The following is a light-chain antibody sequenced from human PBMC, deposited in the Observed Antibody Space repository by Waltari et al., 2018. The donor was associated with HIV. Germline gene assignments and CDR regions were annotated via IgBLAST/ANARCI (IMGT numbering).Light chain of an antibody. CDR1: QTITSTY. V-gene: IGKV3-20*01. Sequence: EPVLTQSPGTLSLSSGERATLSCRPSQTITSTYLYMYQHKPGLPPRLLIYDASTSAAGSPDRFSGGGSGTDFTLTISRLEPEDFAIYFCQQYEASPPMYTCGQGIRLEV. CDR3: QQYEASPPMYT. J-gene: IGKJ2*01. CDR2: DAS.